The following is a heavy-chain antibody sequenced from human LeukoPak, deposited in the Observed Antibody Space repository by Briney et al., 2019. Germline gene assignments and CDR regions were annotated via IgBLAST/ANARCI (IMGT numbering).Heavy chain of an antibody. V-gene: IGHV4-59*11. CDR3: ARDRVAGLDY. D-gene: IGHD6-19*01. Sequence: SETLSLTCTVSGGSISSHYWSWIRQPPGKGLEWIGYIYYSGSTNYNPSLKSRVTISVDTSKNQFSLKLSSVTAADTAVYYCARDRVAGLDYWGQGTLVTVSS. CDR2: IYYSGST. CDR1: GGSISSHY. J-gene: IGHJ4*02.